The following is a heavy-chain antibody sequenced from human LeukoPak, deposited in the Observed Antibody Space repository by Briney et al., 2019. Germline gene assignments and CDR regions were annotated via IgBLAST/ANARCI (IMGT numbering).Heavy chain of an antibody. CDR2: INWNGGST. CDR3: ARARMRSGSYYRLDYYYGMDV. V-gene: IGHV3-20*01. CDR1: GFTFDDYG. J-gene: IGHJ6*02. D-gene: IGHD3-10*01. Sequence: PGGSLRLSCAASGFTFDDYGMSWVRQAPGKGLEWVSGINWNGGSTGYADSVKGRFTISRDNAKNSLYLQMNSLRAEDTALYHRARARMRSGSYYRLDYYYGMDVWGQGTTVTVSS.